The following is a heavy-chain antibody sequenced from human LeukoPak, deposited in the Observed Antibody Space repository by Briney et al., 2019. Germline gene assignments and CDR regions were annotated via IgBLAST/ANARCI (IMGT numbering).Heavy chain of an antibody. Sequence: GGSLRLSCAASGFTFSSYWMSWVRQAPGKGLEWVAVISYDGSNKYYADSVKGRFTISRDNSKNTLYLQMNSLRAEDTAVYYCARDSGDIVLMVYAPYYFDYWGQGTLVTVSS. CDR3: ARDSGDIVLMVYAPYYFDY. J-gene: IGHJ4*02. D-gene: IGHD2-8*01. CDR1: GFTFSSYW. V-gene: IGHV3-30-3*01. CDR2: ISYDGSNK.